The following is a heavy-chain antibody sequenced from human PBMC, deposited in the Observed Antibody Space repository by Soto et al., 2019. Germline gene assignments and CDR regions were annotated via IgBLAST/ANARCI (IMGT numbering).Heavy chain of an antibody. J-gene: IGHJ4*02. V-gene: IGHV3-30*18. Sequence: QVQLVESGGGVVQPGRSLRLSCAASGFTFSSYGMHWVRQAPGKGLEWVAVISYDGRNKYYADSVKGRFTISRDNSKNTLYLQMNSLRAEDTAVYYCAKDLGGTGSDYWGQGTLVTVSS. CDR1: GFTFSSYG. D-gene: IGHD2-15*01. CDR2: ISYDGRNK. CDR3: AKDLGGTGSDY.